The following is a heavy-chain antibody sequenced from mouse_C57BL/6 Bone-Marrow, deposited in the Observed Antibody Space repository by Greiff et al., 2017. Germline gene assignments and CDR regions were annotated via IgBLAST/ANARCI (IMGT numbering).Heavy chain of an antibody. Sequence: QVQLQQPGAELVMPGASVKLSCKASGYTFTSYWMHWVKQRPGQGLEWIGEIDPSDSYTNYNQKFKGKSTLTVDKSSSTAYMQLSSLTSEDSVVYYCARGTVVATGDYWGQGTTLTVSS. CDR1: GYTFTSYW. CDR2: IDPSDSYT. CDR3: ARGTVVATGDY. J-gene: IGHJ2*01. V-gene: IGHV1-69*01. D-gene: IGHD1-1*01.